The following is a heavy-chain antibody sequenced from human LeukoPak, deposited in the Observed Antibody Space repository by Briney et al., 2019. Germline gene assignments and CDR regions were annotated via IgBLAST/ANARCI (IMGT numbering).Heavy chain of an antibody. CDR1: GFTFSSYA. J-gene: IGHJ4*02. CDR2: ISYDGSNK. D-gene: IGHD1-14*01. CDR3: ASHTRPDPRSGSFDY. Sequence: GGSLRLSCAASGFTFSSYAMRWVRQTPGKGLEWVAVISYDGSNKYYADSVKGRFTISRDNSKNTLYLQLNSLRAEDTAVYFCASHTRPDPRSGSFDYWGQGTLVTVSS. V-gene: IGHV3-30-3*01.